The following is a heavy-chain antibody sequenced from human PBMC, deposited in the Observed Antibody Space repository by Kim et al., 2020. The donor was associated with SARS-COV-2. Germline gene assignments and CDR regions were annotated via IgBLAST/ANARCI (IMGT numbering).Heavy chain of an antibody. D-gene: IGHD4-17*01. V-gene: IGHV3-66*01. CDR3: ARDATEYGDYWGGYYYGL. Sequence: GGSLRLSCAAYGFTVSSTYMSWVRQAPGKGLEWVSVIHSGGSTYYADSVKGRFTISRDNYKHTLYLQRNSLRAENTAVYYFARDATEYGDYWGGYYYGL. CDR1: GFTVSSTY. CDR2: IHSGGST. J-gene: IGHJ6*01.